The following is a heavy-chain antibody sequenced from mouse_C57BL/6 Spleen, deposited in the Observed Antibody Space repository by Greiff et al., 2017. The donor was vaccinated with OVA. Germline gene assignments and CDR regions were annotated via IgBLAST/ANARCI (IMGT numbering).Heavy chain of an antibody. CDR2: IWTGGGT. D-gene: IGHD1-1*01. CDR3: ASTVVATRYYAMDY. V-gene: IGHV2-9-1*01. Sequence: VKLMESGPGLVAPSQSLSITCTVSGFSLTSYAISWVRQPPGKGLEWLGVIWTGGGTNYNSALKSRLSISKDNSKSQVFLKMNSLQTDDTARYYWASTVVATRYYAMDYWGQGTSVTVSS. J-gene: IGHJ4*01. CDR1: GFSLTSYA.